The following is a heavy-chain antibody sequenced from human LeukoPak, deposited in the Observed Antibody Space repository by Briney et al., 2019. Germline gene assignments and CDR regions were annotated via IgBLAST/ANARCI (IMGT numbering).Heavy chain of an antibody. Sequence: GGSLRLSCAASGFSLSNSAMSWVRQAPGKGLEWVSLIIASSGSTFYADSVKGRFTISRDNSKNTLYLQMNSLRAEDRAVYYCAKGAYDYIEMGYFDYWGQGTLVTVSS. CDR3: AKGAYDYIEMGYFDY. J-gene: IGHJ4*02. CDR1: GFSLSNSA. V-gene: IGHV3-23*01. CDR2: IIASSGST. D-gene: IGHD5-12*01.